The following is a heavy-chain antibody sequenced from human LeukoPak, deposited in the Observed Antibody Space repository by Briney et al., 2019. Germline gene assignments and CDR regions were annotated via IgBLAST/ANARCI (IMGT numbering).Heavy chain of an antibody. CDR2: IYTSGST. CDR3: ARDKGSSERYWFDP. Sequence: SETPSLTCTVSGGSISSGSYYWSWIRQPAGKGLEWIGRIYTSGSTNYNPSLKSRVTISVDTSKNQFSLKLSSVTAADTAVYYCARDKGSSERYWFDPWGQGTLVTVSS. J-gene: IGHJ5*02. CDR1: GGSISSGSYY. V-gene: IGHV4-61*02. D-gene: IGHD6-6*01.